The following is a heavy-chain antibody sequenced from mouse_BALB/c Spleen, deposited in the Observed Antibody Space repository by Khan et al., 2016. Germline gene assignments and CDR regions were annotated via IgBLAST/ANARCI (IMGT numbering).Heavy chain of an antibody. CDR1: DYSITSDYA. CDR3: ARSDSSGYRFAY. J-gene: IGHJ3*01. D-gene: IGHD3-2*01. CDR2: ISYSGST. Sequence: EVQLVESGPGLVKPSQSLSLTCTVTDYSITSDYAWNWIRQFPGNKLEWMGYISYSGSTSYNPSLKSRISITRDTSKNQFFLQLNSVTTEDTATYYCARSDSSGYRFAYWGQGTLVTVSA. V-gene: IGHV3-2*02.